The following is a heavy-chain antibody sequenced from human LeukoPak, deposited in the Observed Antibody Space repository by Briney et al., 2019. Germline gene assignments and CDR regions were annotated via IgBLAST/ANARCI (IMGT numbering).Heavy chain of an antibody. V-gene: IGHV3-23*01. CDR3: AKPAYPSPPVPSGGSWSVDY. Sequence: PGGSLRLSCAASGFTFSSYAMSWVRQAPGKGLEWVSAISGSGGSTYYADSVKGRFTISRDNSKNTLYLQMNSLRAEDTAVYYCAKPAYPSPPVPSGGSWSVDYWGQGTLVTVSS. D-gene: IGHD2-15*01. CDR1: GFTFSSYA. J-gene: IGHJ4*02. CDR2: ISGSGGST.